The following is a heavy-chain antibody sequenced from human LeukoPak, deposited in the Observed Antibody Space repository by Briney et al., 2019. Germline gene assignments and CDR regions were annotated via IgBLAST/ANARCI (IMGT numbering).Heavy chain of an antibody. CDR1: GGSTSSGDYY. CDR2: IYYSGST. Sequence: SETLSLTCTVSGGSTSSGDYYWSWIRQPPGKGLEWIGYIYYSGSTYYNPSLKSRVTISVDTSKNQFSLKLSSVTAADTVVYYCARGRITMVRGVPRRSQFDPWGQGTLVTVSS. D-gene: IGHD3-10*01. V-gene: IGHV4-30-4*01. CDR3: ARGRITMVRGVPRRSQFDP. J-gene: IGHJ5*02.